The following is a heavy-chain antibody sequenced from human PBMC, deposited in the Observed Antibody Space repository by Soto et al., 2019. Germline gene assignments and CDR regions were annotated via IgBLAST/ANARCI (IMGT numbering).Heavy chain of an antibody. CDR3: AGQTFTIAAASYGRSNWFDP. V-gene: IGHV4-39*01. J-gene: IGHJ5*02. CDR1: GGSITSSSHF. CDR2: IYFTGNT. D-gene: IGHD6-25*01. Sequence: ETLSLTCSASGGSITSSSHFWGWVRQPPGKGLEWIGTIYFTGNTYYTPSLKSRLTMSIDMSKNEFSLRLNSVTAADTAVYYCAGQTFTIAAASYGRSNWFDPWGPGTLVTVSS.